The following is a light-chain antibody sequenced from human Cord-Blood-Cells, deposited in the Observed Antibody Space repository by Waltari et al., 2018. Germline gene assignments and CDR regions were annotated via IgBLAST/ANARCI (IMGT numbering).Light chain of an antibody. V-gene: IGKV3-20*01. J-gene: IGKJ2*01. CDR3: QQYGSSPMYT. CDR2: GAS. Sequence: EIVFTQSPDTLFLSPGERATPSCRASQSVSSSYLAWYQQKPGQAPRLLIYGASSRATGIPDRFSGSGSGTDFTLTISRLEPEDFAVYYCQQYGSSPMYTFGQGTKLEIK. CDR1: QSVSSSY.